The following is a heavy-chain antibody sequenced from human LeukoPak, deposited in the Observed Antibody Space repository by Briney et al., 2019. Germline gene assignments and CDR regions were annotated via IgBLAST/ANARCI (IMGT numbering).Heavy chain of an antibody. Sequence: GGSLRLSCAASGFTFSDYYMSWIRQAPGKGLEWVSYISSSGSTIYYADSVKGRFTISRDNAKNSLYLQMNSLRDEDTAVYYCAREFPLSSYYDFWSGYGGSWFDPWGQGTLVTVSS. CDR1: GFTFSDYY. J-gene: IGHJ5*02. CDR2: ISSSGSTI. V-gene: IGHV3-11*04. CDR3: AREFPLSSYYDFWSGYGGSWFDP. D-gene: IGHD3-3*01.